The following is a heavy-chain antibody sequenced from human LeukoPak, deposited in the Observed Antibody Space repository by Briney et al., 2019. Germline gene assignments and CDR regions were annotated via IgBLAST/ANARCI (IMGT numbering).Heavy chain of an antibody. Sequence: GGSLRLSCAASGFTFSSYAMHWVRQAPGKGLEWVAVISYDGSNKYYADSVKGRFTISRDNSKNTLYLQMNSLRAEDTAVYYCAREGRFSVAGYYYYGMDVWGQGTTVTVSS. CDR1: GFTFSSYA. CDR3: AREGRFSVAGYYYYGMDV. D-gene: IGHD6-19*01. J-gene: IGHJ6*02. CDR2: ISYDGSNK. V-gene: IGHV3-30-3*01.